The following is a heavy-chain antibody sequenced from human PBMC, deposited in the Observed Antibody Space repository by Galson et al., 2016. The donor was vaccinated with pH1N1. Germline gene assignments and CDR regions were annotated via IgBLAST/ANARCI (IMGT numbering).Heavy chain of an antibody. V-gene: IGHV3-33*01. CDR1: GFTFSSYG. Sequence: SLRLSCAASGFTFSSYGMHWVRQAPGKGLEWVAVVWYDGSKKFYADSVKGRFTISKENSMKTLYLQVNSLRAEDTAVYYYARNIEKHYESSGDYGAYQYYGMDVWGQGTTVTVSS. D-gene: IGHD3-22*01. CDR2: VWYDGSKK. CDR3: ARNIEKHYESSGDYGAYQYYGMDV. J-gene: IGHJ6*02.